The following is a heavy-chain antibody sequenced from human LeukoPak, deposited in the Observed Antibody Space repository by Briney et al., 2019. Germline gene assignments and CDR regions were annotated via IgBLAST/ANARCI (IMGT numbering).Heavy chain of an antibody. V-gene: IGHV4-61*08. CDR2: IYYSGST. D-gene: IGHD6-19*01. CDR1: GGSISSGGYY. Sequence: SETLSLTCAVSGGSISSGGYYWSWIRQPPGKGLEWIGYIYYSGSTNYNPSLKSRVTISVDTSKNQFSLKLSSVTAADTAVYYCARAPVAGTPDYWGQGTLVTVSS. CDR3: ARAPVAGTPDY. J-gene: IGHJ4*02.